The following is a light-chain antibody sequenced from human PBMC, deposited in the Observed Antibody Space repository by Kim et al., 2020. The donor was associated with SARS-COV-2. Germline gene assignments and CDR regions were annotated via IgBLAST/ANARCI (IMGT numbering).Light chain of an antibody. CDR1: KLGNKY. CDR2: QDA. CDR3: QAWDSTTAVV. Sequence: VSPGQTASITGSGDKLGNKYTSWYQQKPGQSPVLVIYQDAWRPSGSPERFSGSSTGNTATLTISGTQAMDEADYYCQAWDSTTAVVFGGGTQLTVL. J-gene: IGLJ3*02. V-gene: IGLV3-1*01.